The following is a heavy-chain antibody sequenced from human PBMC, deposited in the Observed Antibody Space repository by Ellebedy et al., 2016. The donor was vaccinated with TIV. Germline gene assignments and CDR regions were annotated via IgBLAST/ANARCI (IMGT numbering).Heavy chain of an antibody. D-gene: IGHD6-13*01. J-gene: IGHJ4*02. V-gene: IGHV3-74*01. CDR2: INSDGSNT. CDR1: GFTFTNYW. CDR3: VRGSSSSWYGGSFDN. Sequence: GESLKISCAASGFTFTNYWMHLVRHAPGKGLVWVSRINSDGSNTNYADSVKGRFTISRDHAKNTLYLQMNCLRAEDTAVYYCVRGSSSSWYGGSFDNWGQGMLVTVSS.